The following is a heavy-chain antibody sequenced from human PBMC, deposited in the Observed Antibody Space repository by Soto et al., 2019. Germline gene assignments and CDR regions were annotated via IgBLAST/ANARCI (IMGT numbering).Heavy chain of an antibody. V-gene: IGHV3-23*01. CDR3: AREMGACSDSSCYPGPYDS. CDR2: MSGSSSTT. CDR1: GLTFSNYA. J-gene: IGHJ5*02. D-gene: IGHD3-16*01. Sequence: GGSLRLSCATSGLTFSNYAMSWVRQAPGGGLEWVSSMSGSSSTTYYAASVRGRFTISRDRSKNTLYLQLNSLRGEDTAVYYCAREMGACSDSSCYPGPYDSWGQGTLVTVSS.